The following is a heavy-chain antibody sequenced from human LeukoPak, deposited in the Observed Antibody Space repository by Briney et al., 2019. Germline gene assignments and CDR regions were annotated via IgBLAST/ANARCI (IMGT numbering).Heavy chain of an antibody. Sequence: SEARSLTCTVSGGSITSNNYYWGWIRQPPEKGLEWIGSVFYRGNIYYNPSLRSRVTVSLDTSKNQFSLRLSSVTVADTALYYCARSVRVPQISPSYFDYWVLGTLVTVSS. V-gene: IGHV4-39*01. CDR1: GGSITSNNYY. D-gene: IGHD3-10*01. J-gene: IGHJ4*02. CDR3: ARSVRVPQISPSYFDY. CDR2: VFYRGNI.